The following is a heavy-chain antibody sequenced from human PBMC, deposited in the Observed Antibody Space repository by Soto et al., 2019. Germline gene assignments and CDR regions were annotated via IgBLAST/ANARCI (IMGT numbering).Heavy chain of an antibody. J-gene: IGHJ6*02. CDR2: ISPMYGTA. Sequence: ASVKVSCKASGGTFSRYAFSWVRQAPGQGPEWMGGISPMYGTANYAQKFQGRVTIIADRSTNTVYMELSSLRSEDTAVYYCARDFRPMVRGVPYYYYGMDVWGQGTTVTVSS. D-gene: IGHD3-10*01. V-gene: IGHV1-69*06. CDR3: ARDFRPMVRGVPYYYYGMDV. CDR1: GGTFSRYA.